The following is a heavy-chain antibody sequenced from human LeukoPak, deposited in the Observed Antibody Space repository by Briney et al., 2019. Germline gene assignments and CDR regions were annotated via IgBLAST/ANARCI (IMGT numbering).Heavy chain of an antibody. D-gene: IGHD6-19*01. Sequence: PSETLSLTCAVYGGSFSGYYWSWIRQPPGKGLEWIGEINHSGSTNYNPSLKSRVTISVDTSKNQFSLKLTSVTAADTAVYYCARAYSSGWSHFDYWGQGILVTVSS. CDR2: INHSGST. J-gene: IGHJ4*02. CDR3: ARAYSSGWSHFDY. CDR1: GGSFSGYY. V-gene: IGHV4-34*01.